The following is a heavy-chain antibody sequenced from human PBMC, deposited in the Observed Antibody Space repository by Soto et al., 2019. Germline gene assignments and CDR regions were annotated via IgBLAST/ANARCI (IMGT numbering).Heavy chain of an antibody. CDR1: GYTFTSYY. V-gene: IGHV1-46*01. D-gene: IGHD3-9*01. CDR3: ARDYHDILTGYYEAPGPSYYYYGMDV. CDR2: INPSGGST. Sequence: ASVKVSCKASGYTFTSYYMHWVRQAPGQGLEWMGIINPSGGSTSYAQKFQGRVTMTRDTSTSTVYMELSSLISEDTAVYYCARDYHDILTGYYEAPGPSYYYYGMDVWGQGTTVTVSS. J-gene: IGHJ6*02.